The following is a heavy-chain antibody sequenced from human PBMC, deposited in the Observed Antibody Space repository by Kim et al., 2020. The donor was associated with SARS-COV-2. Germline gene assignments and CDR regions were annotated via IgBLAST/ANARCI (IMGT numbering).Heavy chain of an antibody. J-gene: IGHJ4*02. CDR2: SNK. V-gene: IGHV3-30-3*01. D-gene: IGHD1-26*01. CDR3: ARDSGNNFDY. Sequence: SNKIYADSVKGQCTISTENSNNTLYLQMNSLRAEDTAVYYCARDSGNNFDYWGQGTLVTVSS.